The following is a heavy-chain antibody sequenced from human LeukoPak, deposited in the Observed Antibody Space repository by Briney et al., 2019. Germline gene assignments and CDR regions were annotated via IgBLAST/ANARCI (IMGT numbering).Heavy chain of an antibody. V-gene: IGHV3-23*01. CDR1: GFTFSNYG. D-gene: IGHD3-3*02. CDR2: IVGSGVTT. Sequence: GGTLRLSCVASGFTFSNYGMNWVRQAPGKGLEWVSGIVGSGVTTYYADSVKGRFTISRDNSKNTLYLQTNCLRAEDTAVYYCAKGQISRSDRFDYWGQGTLVTVSS. CDR3: AKGQISRSDRFDY. J-gene: IGHJ4*02.